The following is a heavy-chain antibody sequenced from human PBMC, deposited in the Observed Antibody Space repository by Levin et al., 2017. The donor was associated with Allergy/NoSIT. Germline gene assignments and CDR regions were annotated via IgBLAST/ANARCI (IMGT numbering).Heavy chain of an antibody. J-gene: IGHJ4*02. CDR3: ARGSRFDY. V-gene: IGHV3-23*01. CDR2: ISGSGGST. D-gene: IGHD3-10*01. CDR1: GFTFSSYA. Sequence: PGESLKISCAASGFTFSSYAMSWVRQAPGKGLEWVSAISGSGGSTYYADSVKGRFTISRDNSKNTLYLQMNSLRAEDTAVYYCARGSRFDYWGQGTLVTVSS.